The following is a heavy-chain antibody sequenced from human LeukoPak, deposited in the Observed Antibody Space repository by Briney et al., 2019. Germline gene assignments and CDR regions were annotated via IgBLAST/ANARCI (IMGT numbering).Heavy chain of an antibody. J-gene: IGHJ3*02. D-gene: IGHD5-18*01. Sequence: PGGSLRLSCAASGFTFSSYAMSWVRQAPGKGLEWVSAISGSGGSTYYADSVKGRFTISRDNSKDTLYLQMNSLRAEDTAVYYCAKKGGYSYGYGAFDIWGQGTMVTVSS. CDR3: AKKGGYSYGYGAFDI. CDR2: ISGSGGST. V-gene: IGHV3-23*01. CDR1: GFTFSSYA.